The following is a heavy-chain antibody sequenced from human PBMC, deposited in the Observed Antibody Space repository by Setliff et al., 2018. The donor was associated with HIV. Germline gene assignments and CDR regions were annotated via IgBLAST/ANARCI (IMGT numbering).Heavy chain of an antibody. CDR2: IKSKSDGGTT. CDR1: GFSFSNAW. D-gene: IGHD3-22*01. J-gene: IGHJ4*02. Sequence: PGGSLRLSCTGSGFSFSNAWMNWVRQAPGKGLEWVGRIKSKSDGGTTDYAPPVKGRFSISRDDSKSTQYLQMNSLRPEDTGIYYCPTVVDYDNSDATDHWGPGSLVTVSS. CDR3: PTVVDYDNSDATDH. V-gene: IGHV3-15*07.